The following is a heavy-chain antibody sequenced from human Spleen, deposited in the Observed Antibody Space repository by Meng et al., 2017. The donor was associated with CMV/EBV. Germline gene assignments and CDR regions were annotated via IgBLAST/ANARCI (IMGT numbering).Heavy chain of an antibody. CDR2: MNPNSGNT. Sequence: WVRQATGQGLEWMGWMNPNSGNTGYAQKFQGRVTITRNTSISTAYMELSSLRSEDTAVYYCARVWPAGYCSSTRCHTLTPPYYYGLDVWGQGTPVTVSS. CDR3: ARVWPAGYCSSTRCHTLTPPYYYGLDV. V-gene: IGHV1-8*03. D-gene: IGHD2-2*02. J-gene: IGHJ6*02.